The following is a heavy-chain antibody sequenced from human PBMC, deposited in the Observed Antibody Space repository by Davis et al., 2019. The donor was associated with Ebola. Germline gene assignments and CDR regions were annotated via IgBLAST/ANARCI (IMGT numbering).Heavy chain of an antibody. CDR2: ISGSGGST. CDR1: GFTFSSYA. Sequence: GESLKISCAASGFTFSSYAMSWVRQAPGKGLEWVSAISGSGGSTYYADSVKGRFTISRDNSKNTLYLQMNSLRAEDTAVYYCAKKTLSRARGIVVQFLSKVPPYYFDYWGQGTLVTVSS. V-gene: IGHV3-23*01. CDR3: AKKTLSRARGIVVQFLSKVPPYYFDY. J-gene: IGHJ4*02. D-gene: IGHD3-22*01.